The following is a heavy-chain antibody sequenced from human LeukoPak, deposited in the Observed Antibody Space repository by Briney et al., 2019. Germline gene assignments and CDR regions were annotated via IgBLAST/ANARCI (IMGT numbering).Heavy chain of an antibody. CDR2: ISSSGSTL. CDR3: ARVRYSGFYFDY. CDR1: GFTFSDYY. J-gene: IGHJ4*02. Sequence: GGSLRLSCAASGFTFSDYYMTWIRQAPGKGLEWVSYISSSGSTLYYADSVKGRFTISRDNAKNSLYLQMNNLRAEDTALYYCARVRYSGFYFDYWGQGTLVTVSS. D-gene: IGHD3-9*01. V-gene: IGHV3-11*04.